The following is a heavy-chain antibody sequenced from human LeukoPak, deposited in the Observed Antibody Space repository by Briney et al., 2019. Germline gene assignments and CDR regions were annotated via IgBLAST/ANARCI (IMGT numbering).Heavy chain of an antibody. CDR3: ARDRRRHCSGGSCYSY. CDR2: ISSSSSYI. Sequence: GGSLRLSCAASGFTFSSYSMNWVRQAPGKGLEWVSSISSSSSYIYYADSVKGRFIISRDNAKNSLYLQMNSLRAEDTAVYYCARDRRRHCSGGSCYSYWGQGTLVTVSS. CDR1: GFTFSSYS. V-gene: IGHV3-21*01. D-gene: IGHD2-15*01. J-gene: IGHJ4*02.